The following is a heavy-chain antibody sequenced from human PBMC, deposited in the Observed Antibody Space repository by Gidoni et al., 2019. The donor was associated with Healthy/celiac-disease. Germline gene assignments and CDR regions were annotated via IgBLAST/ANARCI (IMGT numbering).Heavy chain of an antibody. D-gene: IGHD5-12*01. CDR2: IRRKANSYAT. CDR3: TRRAYSGYAYGMDV. J-gene: IGHJ6*02. Sequence: EVQLVESGGGLAQPGGSLTLSCAASGFTFSASAMHWVRQASGKGLEWVSRIRRKANSYATAYAASVKGRFTISRDDSKNTAYLQMNSLKTEDTAVYYCTRRAYSGYAYGMDVWGQGTTVTVSS. V-gene: IGHV3-73*02. CDR1: GFTFSASA.